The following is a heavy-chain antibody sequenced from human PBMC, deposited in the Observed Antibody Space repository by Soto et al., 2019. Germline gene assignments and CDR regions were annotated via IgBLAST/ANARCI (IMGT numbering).Heavy chain of an antibody. CDR1: GFTFSSYG. V-gene: IGHV3-30*18. J-gene: IGHJ6*02. CDR3: VKSIVWLLMAIVGTNYYYYFGMAV. Sequence: GGSLRLACAASGFTFSSYGMHWVRQAPGKGLEWVAVISYDGSNKYYADSVKGRFTISRDNSKNTLYLQMNSLRAEDTAVYYCVKSIVWLLMAIVGTNYYYYFGMAVWGQGTTVTVSS. D-gene: IGHD1-26*01. CDR2: ISYDGSNK.